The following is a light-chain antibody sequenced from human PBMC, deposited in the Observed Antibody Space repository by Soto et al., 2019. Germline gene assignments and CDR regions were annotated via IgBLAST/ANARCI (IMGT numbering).Light chain of an antibody. CDR3: QQYGSSPPIT. J-gene: IGKJ5*01. CDR2: GAS. V-gene: IGKV3-20*01. Sequence: EIVLTQSPGTLSLSPVERATLSCRASHSVSSSYLAWYQQKPGQAPRLLIYGASSRATGIPDRFSGSGSVTDCTLPISRLEPEDVAVYYCQQYGSSPPITFGQGTRLEIK. CDR1: HSVSSSY.